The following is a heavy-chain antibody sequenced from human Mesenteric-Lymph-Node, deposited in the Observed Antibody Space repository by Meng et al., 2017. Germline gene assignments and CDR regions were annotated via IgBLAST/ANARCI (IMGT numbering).Heavy chain of an antibody. J-gene: IGHJ5*02. CDR3: ARGQKGYFDP. V-gene: IGHV4-30-4*01. CDR2: IYNSGST. CDR1: GGSISSSNYY. Sequence: QVQLPELGPGLVKPSQTLSLTCTVSGGSISSSNYYWSWIRQPPGKGLEWSGHIYNSGSTYYNPSLKSRITISVDTSKNQFSLKLSSVTAADTAVYYCARGQKGYFDPWGQGTLVTVSS. D-gene: IGHD5-18*01.